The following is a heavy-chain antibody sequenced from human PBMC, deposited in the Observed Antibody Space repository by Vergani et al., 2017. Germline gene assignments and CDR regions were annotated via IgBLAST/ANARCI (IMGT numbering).Heavy chain of an antibody. CDR1: GGSISSGSYY. V-gene: IGHV4-39*07. J-gene: IGHJ5*02. CDR3: AREAPYSSSWSKGYNWFDP. Sequence: QVQLQESGPGLVKPSQTLSLTCTVSGGSISSGSYYWSWIRQPPGKGLEWIGEINHSGSTNYNPSLKSRVTISVDTSKNQFSLKLSSVTAADTAVYYCAREAPYSSSWSKGYNWFDPWGQGTLVTVSS. D-gene: IGHD6-13*01. CDR2: INHSGST.